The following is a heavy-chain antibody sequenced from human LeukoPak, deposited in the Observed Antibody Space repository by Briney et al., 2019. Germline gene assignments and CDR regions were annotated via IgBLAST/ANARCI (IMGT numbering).Heavy chain of an antibody. CDR3: ARSRTSSGYAAFGP. V-gene: IGHV1-2*02. CDR1: GYSFSSFY. D-gene: IGHD5-12*01. CDR2: INPTSGGT. Sequence: GASVKVSCKASGYSFSSFYLHWVRQVPGKDLEWMGWINPTSGGTFYLQKFQGRLAVSRDTSLGTVYMELSSLRYDDTAVYFCARSRTSSGYAAFGPWGQGTLVTVSS. J-gene: IGHJ5*02.